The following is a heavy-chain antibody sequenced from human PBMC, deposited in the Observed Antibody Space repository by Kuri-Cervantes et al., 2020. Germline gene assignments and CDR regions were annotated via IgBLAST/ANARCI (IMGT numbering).Heavy chain of an antibody. CDR2: INPNSGAT. V-gene: IGHV1-2*02. Sequence: ASVKVSCKASGYTFIAYYMHWVRQAPGQGLEWMGWINPNSGATSYAQKFQGRVTMTRDTSISTASMELNRLRSDDTAMYYCARASSGWWENWFDPWGQGTLVTVSS. CDR3: ARASSGWWENWFDP. D-gene: IGHD6-19*01. J-gene: IGHJ5*02. CDR1: GYTFIAYY.